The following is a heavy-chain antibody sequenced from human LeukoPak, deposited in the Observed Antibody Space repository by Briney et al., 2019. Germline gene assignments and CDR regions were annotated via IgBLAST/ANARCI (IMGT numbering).Heavy chain of an antibody. Sequence: PSETLSLTCTVSGGSISGYYWSWIRQPPGKGLEWIGYIYYSGSTNYNPSLKSRVTISVDTSKNQFSLKLSSATAADTAVYFCARRAINSVMFDYWGQGTLVTVSS. J-gene: IGHJ4*02. D-gene: IGHD3-16*01. CDR3: ARRAINSVMFDY. CDR1: GGSISGYY. V-gene: IGHV4-59*08. CDR2: IYYSGST.